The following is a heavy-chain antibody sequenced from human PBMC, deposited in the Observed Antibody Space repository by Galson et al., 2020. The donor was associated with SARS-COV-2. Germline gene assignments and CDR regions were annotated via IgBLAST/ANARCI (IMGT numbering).Heavy chain of an antibody. D-gene: IGHD3-22*01. Sequence: SETLSLTCTVSGGSISSYYWSWIRQPPGKGLEWIGYIYYSGSTNYNPSLKSRVTISVDTSKNQFSLKLSSVTAADTAVYYCARDHPLFDYYDSSGYHHQAFDIWGQGTMVTVSS. CDR3: ARDHPLFDYYDSSGYHHQAFDI. V-gene: IGHV4-59*01. CDR2: IYYSGST. CDR1: GGSISSYY. J-gene: IGHJ3*02.